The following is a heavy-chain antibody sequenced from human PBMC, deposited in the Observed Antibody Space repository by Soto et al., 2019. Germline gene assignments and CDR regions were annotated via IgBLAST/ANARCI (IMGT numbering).Heavy chain of an antibody. V-gene: IGHV4-39*01. D-gene: IGHD2-2*01. CDR1: GGPVSISTYY. CDR2: ILHSGST. Sequence: KPSETLSLTCSVSGGPVSISTYYWAWVRQTPEKGLEWLGSILHSGSTYYNPSLKSRLTLSVDTSEDQFSLNLSSVTATDTGVYYCATLPAAMYFYGSDVWGPGTTVTVSS. CDR3: ATLPAAMYFYGSDV. J-gene: IGHJ6*02.